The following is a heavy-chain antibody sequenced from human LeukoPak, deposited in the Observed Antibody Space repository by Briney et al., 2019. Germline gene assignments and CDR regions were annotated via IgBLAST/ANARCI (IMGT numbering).Heavy chain of an antibody. CDR3: ATDVSGSYSY. Sequence: ASVKVSCKASGYTFTSYDINWVRQATGQGLEWMGWMNPNSGNTGYAQKFQGRVTMTEDTSTDTAYMELSSLRSEDTAVYYCATDVSGSYSYWGQGTLVTVSS. CDR2: MNPNSGNT. J-gene: IGHJ4*02. CDR1: GYTFTSYD. V-gene: IGHV1-8*01. D-gene: IGHD1-26*01.